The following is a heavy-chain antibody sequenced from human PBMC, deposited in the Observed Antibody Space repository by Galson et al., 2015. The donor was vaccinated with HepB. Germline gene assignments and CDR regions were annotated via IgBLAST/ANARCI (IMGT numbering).Heavy chain of an antibody. CDR3: ASRYLGVTTGYDFWSGYYSFYFDY. Sequence: SGGTFSSYAISWVRQAPGQGLEWMGGIIPIFGTANYAQKFQGRVTITADESTSTAYMELSSLRSEDTAVYYCASRYLGVTTGYDFWSGYYSFYFDYWGQGTLVTVSS. J-gene: IGHJ4*02. CDR2: IIPIFGTA. V-gene: IGHV1-69*01. CDR1: GGTFSSYA. D-gene: IGHD3-3*01.